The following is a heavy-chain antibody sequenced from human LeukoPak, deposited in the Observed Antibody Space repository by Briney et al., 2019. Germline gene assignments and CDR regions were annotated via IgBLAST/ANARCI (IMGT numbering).Heavy chain of an antibody. CDR3: AKDRIVVVIDPYYFDY. J-gene: IGHJ4*02. CDR2: IRYDGSNK. CDR1: GFTFSSYG. Sequence: PGGSLRLSRAASGFTFSSYGMHWVRQAPGKELEWVAFIRYDGSNKYYADSVKGRFTISRDNSKNTLYLQMNSLRAEDTAVYYCAKDRIVVVIDPYYFDYWGQGTLVTVSS. D-gene: IGHD2-21*01. V-gene: IGHV3-30*02.